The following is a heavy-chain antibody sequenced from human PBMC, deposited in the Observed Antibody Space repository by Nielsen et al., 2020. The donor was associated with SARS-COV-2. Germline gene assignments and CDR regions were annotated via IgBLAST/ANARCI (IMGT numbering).Heavy chain of an antibody. CDR3: ARDSEGDCSSTSCYTYYFDY. CDR1: GGSISSYY. V-gene: IGHV4-59*12. Sequence: SETLSLTCTVSGGSISSYYWSWIRQPPGKGLEWIGYIYYSGSTNYNPSLKSRVTISVDTSTNQFSLKLSSVTAADTAVYYCARDSEGDCSSTSCYTYYFDYWGQGTLVTVSS. J-gene: IGHJ4*02. CDR2: IYYSGST. D-gene: IGHD2-2*02.